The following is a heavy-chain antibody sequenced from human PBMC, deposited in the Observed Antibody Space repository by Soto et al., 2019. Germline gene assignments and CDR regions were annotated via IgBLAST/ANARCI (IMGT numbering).Heavy chain of an antibody. D-gene: IGHD4-17*01. Sequence: PSETLSLTCTVSGGSISSYYWSWIRQPPGKGLEWIGYIYYSGSTNYNPSLKSRVTISVDTSKNQFSLKLSSVTAAGTAVYYCASFTVTTVTTSFDYWGQGTLVTV. J-gene: IGHJ4*02. V-gene: IGHV4-59*01. CDR2: IYYSGST. CDR1: GGSISSYY. CDR3: ASFTVTTVTTSFDY.